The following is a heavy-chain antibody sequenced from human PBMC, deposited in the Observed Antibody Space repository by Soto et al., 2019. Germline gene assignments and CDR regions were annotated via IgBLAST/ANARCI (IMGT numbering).Heavy chain of an antibody. J-gene: IGHJ4*02. Sequence: EVQLVESGGGLVKPGGSLRLSCAASGFTFSSYSMNWVRQAPGKGLEWVSSISSSSSYIYYADSVKGRFTISRDNAKNSLYLQMNSLRAEDTAVYYCARDTSRVVVAATYYFDYWGQGTLVTVSS. V-gene: IGHV3-21*01. CDR3: ARDTSRVVVAATYYFDY. CDR1: GFTFSSYS. CDR2: ISSSSSYI. D-gene: IGHD2-15*01.